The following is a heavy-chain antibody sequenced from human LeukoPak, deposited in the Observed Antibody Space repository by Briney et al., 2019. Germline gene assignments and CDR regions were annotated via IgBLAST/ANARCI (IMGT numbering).Heavy chain of an antibody. Sequence: SETLSLTCAVSGGSISSSNWWSWVRQPPGKGLEWIGEIYHSGSTNYNPSLKSRVTISVDKSKNQFSLKLSSVTAADTAVYYCARDRGTTTPGTFDIWGQGTMVTVSS. CDR3: ARDRGTTTPGTFDI. D-gene: IGHD3-10*01. CDR1: GGSISSSNW. V-gene: IGHV4-4*02. CDR2: IYHSGST. J-gene: IGHJ3*02.